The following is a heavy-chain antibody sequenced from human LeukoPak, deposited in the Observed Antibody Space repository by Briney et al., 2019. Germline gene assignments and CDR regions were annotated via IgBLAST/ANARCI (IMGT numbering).Heavy chain of an antibody. Sequence: GGSLRLSCAASGLTVNNNYMNWVRQAPGKGLEWVSALYIGGNTYYADSVRGRFTISRDNSKNTLHLQMNSLRAEDTAIYYCMTAAGYNFGQYWGQGTLVTVSS. CDR3: MTAAGYNFGQY. V-gene: IGHV3-53*01. CDR1: GLTVNNNY. D-gene: IGHD5-18*01. J-gene: IGHJ4*02. CDR2: LYIGGNT.